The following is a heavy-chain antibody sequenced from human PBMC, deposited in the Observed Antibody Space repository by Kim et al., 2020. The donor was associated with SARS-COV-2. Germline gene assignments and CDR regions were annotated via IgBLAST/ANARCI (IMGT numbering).Heavy chain of an antibody. D-gene: IGHD2-15*01. Sequence: GGSLRLSCVASPFTFDEHAMHWVRQAPGKGLEWVSAFIWDGSRVGYAVSVKGRFTIFRDNAKKSLFLQMNSLRPEDTALYYCVKYINLGGADVWGQGTMV. CDR3: VKYINLGGADV. J-gene: IGHJ6*02. V-gene: IGHV3-9*01. CDR1: PFTFDEHA. CDR2: FIWDGSRV.